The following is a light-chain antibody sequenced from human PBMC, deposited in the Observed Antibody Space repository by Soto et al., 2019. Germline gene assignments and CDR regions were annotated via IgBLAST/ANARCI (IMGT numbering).Light chain of an antibody. Sequence: QSALTQPASVSGSPGQSIVISCTGTSTDVGGYNYVSWFQQHPSKAPKLMIYEVTNRPSGISNRFSGSKSGNTASLTISGLQAEDEADYYCSSYTSSSTYVFGTGTKVTVL. CDR1: STDVGGYNY. CDR2: EVT. V-gene: IGLV2-14*01. CDR3: SSYTSSSTYV. J-gene: IGLJ1*01.